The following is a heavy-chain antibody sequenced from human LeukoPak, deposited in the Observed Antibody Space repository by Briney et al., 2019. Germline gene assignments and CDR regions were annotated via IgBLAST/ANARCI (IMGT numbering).Heavy chain of an antibody. D-gene: IGHD6-13*01. CDR3: ASTLAAPYYFDY. V-gene: IGHV1-69*01. CDR2: IIPIFGTA. J-gene: IGHJ4*02. CDR1: GGTFSSYA. Sequence: ASVKVSCKASGGTFSSYAISWVRQAPGQGLEWMGGIIPIFGTANYAQKFQGRVTITADESTSTAYMELSSLRSEDTAVYYCASTLAAPYYFDYWGQGTLVTVSS.